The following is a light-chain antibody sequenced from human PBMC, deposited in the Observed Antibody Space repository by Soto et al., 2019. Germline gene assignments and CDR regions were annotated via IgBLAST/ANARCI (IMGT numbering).Light chain of an antibody. Sequence: EIVLTQSPGTLSLSPGERATLSCRASQSVSSSYLAWYQQKPGQAPRLLIYGASSRATGIPEWFSGSGSGTDFTLTISRLEPEDFAVYYCQQYGSSPPFTFGRGTKVEIK. J-gene: IGKJ4*01. CDR2: GAS. CDR1: QSVSSSY. V-gene: IGKV3-20*01. CDR3: QQYGSSPPFT.